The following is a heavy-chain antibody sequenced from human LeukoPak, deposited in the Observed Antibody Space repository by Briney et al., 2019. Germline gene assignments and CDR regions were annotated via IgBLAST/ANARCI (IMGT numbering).Heavy chain of an antibody. CDR2: IYHSGST. V-gene: IGHV4-34*01. Sequence: NPSETLSLTCAVYGGSFSGYYWGWIRQPPGKGLEWIGSIYHSGSTYYNPSLKSRVTISVDTSKNQFSLKLSSVTAADTAVYYCARLNYYDSSGYYLSLQASRFDYWGQETLVTVSS. CDR3: ARLNYYDSSGYYLSLQASRFDY. D-gene: IGHD3-22*01. J-gene: IGHJ4*02. CDR1: GGSFSGYY.